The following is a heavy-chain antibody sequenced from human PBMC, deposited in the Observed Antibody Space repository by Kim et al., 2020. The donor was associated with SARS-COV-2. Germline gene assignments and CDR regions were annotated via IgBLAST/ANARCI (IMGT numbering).Heavy chain of an antibody. CDR2: IHYSGRS. Sequence: SETLSLTCTVSGAPIIHYYWSWIRQSPGKGLGWIGYIHYSGRSNYSPSLDARVTMSMDTSKNQFSLKLTSMTAADTALYYCVRDVANWGFDYWGQGLLVTVSS. V-gene: IGHV4-59*01. J-gene: IGHJ4*02. CDR3: VRDVANWGFDY. CDR1: GAPIIHYY. D-gene: IGHD7-27*01.